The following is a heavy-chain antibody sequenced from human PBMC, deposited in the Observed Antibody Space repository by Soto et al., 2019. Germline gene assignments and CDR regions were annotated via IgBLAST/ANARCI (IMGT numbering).Heavy chain of an antibody. CDR3: ARRNYYDSSGYYSWFDP. D-gene: IGHD3-22*01. V-gene: IGHV4-31*03. CDR1: GGSISSGGYY. Sequence: QVQLQESGPGLVKPAQTLSLTCTVSGGSISSGGYYWSWIRQHPGKGLEWIGYIYYSGSTYYNPSLTRRVTISVDTSKNQFPLKLSSVTAADTAVYYCARRNYYDSSGYYSWFDPWGQGTLVTVSS. J-gene: IGHJ5*02. CDR2: IYYSGST.